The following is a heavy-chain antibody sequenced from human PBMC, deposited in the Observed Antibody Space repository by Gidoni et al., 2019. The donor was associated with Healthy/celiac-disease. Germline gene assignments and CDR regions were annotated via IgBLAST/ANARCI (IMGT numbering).Heavy chain of an antibody. D-gene: IGHD3-3*01. CDR2: ISWNSGSI. CDR1: GFTFDDYA. J-gene: IGHJ4*02. Sequence: EVQLVESGGGLVQPGRSLRLSCAASGFTFDDYAMHWVRQAPGKGLEWVSGISWNSGSIGYADSVKGRFTISRDNAKNSLYLQMNSLRAEDTALYYCARSWSGYYTGYFDYWGQGTLVTVSS. V-gene: IGHV3-9*01. CDR3: ARSWSGYYTGYFDY.